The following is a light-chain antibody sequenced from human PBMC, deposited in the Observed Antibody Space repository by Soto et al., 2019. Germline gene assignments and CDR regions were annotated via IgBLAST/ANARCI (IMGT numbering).Light chain of an antibody. J-gene: IGLJ1*01. V-gene: IGLV2-14*01. Sequence: QSALAQPVSVSGSPGQSITISCTGSSSDVGAYYFVSWYQHRQGKAPKLILYEVTTRPSGISSRFSGSKSGNTASMTISGLQADDEAYYYCSSYTSTNTPYVFGTGTKVTVL. CDR1: SSDVGAYYF. CDR2: EVT. CDR3: SSYTSTNTPYV.